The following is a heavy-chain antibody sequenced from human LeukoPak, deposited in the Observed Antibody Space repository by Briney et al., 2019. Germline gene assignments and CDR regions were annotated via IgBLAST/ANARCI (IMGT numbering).Heavy chain of an antibody. D-gene: IGHD4-17*01. Sequence: ASVKVSCKASGYTFTSYDINWVRQATGQGLEWMGWMNPKSGNTGYAQKFQGRVTMTRDTSISTAYMELGSLRSEDTAVYYCARDLDDYGDYVSPYYYYYYMDVWGKGTTVTVSS. V-gene: IGHV1-8*01. CDR3: ARDLDDYGDYVSPYYYYYYMDV. CDR2: MNPKSGNT. J-gene: IGHJ6*03. CDR1: GYTFTSYD.